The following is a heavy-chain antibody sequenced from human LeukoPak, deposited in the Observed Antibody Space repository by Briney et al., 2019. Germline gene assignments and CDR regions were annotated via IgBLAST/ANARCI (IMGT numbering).Heavy chain of an antibody. CDR2: ITWNSGSI. J-gene: IGHJ4*02. D-gene: IGHD3-10*01. Sequence: GGSLRLSCAASGFTFDDYAMHWVRHAPGKGVEWVSGITWNSGSIAYADSVKGRFTISRDNAKNSLYLEMNSLRAEDTALYYCAKGLRITMVRGGFDYWGQGTLVTVSS. CDR3: AKGLRITMVRGGFDY. CDR1: GFTFDDYA. V-gene: IGHV3-9*01.